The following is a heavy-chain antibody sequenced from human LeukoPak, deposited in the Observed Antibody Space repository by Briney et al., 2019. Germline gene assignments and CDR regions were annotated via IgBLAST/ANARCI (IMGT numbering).Heavy chain of an antibody. Sequence: ASVKVSCKASGGTFSSYAISWVRQAPGKGLEWMGGFDPEDGETIYAQKFQGRVTVTEDTSTDTAYMELSSLRSEDTAVYYRATGAAAAGLFWFDPWGQGTLVTVSS. D-gene: IGHD6-13*01. CDR3: ATGAAAAGLFWFDP. CDR2: FDPEDGET. V-gene: IGHV1-24*01. CDR1: GGTFSSYA. J-gene: IGHJ5*02.